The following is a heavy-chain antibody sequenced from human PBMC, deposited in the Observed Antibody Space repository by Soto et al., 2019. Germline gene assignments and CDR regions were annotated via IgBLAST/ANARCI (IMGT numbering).Heavy chain of an antibody. CDR2: IIPIFGTA. CDR1: GGTFSSYA. Sequence: SVKVSCKASGGTFSSYAISWVRQAPGQGLEWVGGIIPIFGTANHAQKFQGRVTITADESTSTAYMELSSLRSEDTAVYYCARVDGGGSSFYYGMDVWGQGTTVTVSS. CDR3: ARVDGGGSSFYYGMDV. J-gene: IGHJ6*02. V-gene: IGHV1-69*13. D-gene: IGHD2-15*01.